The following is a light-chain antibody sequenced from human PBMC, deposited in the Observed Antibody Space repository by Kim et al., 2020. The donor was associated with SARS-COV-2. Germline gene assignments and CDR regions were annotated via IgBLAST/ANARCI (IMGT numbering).Light chain of an antibody. J-gene: IGKJ4*01. CDR2: DAS. CDR3: QQRITWPLT. CDR1: QSVNNY. Sequence: LSPGERATLSCRASQSVNNYLVWYQQKPGQAPRLLIYDASNRATGIPARFSGSGSGTDFTLTISSLEPEDFAIYYCQQRITWPLTFGGGTKVDIK. V-gene: IGKV3-11*01.